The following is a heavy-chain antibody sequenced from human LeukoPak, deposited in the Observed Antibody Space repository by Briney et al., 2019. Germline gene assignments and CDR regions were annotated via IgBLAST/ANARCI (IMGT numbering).Heavy chain of an antibody. CDR3: AREVGRGHTFGSNN. J-gene: IGHJ4*02. V-gene: IGHV4-39*02. CDR1: GGSVSINSYY. Sequence: SETLSLTCTVAGGSVSINSYYWGWLRQPPGKGLEWIGYIYYSGITYYNPSLKSRVTISVDTSKNQFSMKLSSVTAADTAVYYCAREVGRGHTFGSNNWGQGTLVTVSS. D-gene: IGHD5-18*01. CDR2: IYYSGIT.